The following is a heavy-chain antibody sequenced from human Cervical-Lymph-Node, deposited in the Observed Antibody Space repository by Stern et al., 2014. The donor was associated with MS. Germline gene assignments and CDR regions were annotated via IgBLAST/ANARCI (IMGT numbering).Heavy chain of an antibody. V-gene: IGHV4-39*01. CDR3: ARKVCSRRTCIEVPGSHWXXP. CDR1: GGSISSSTYY. Sequence: QVQLQESGPGLVKPSETLSLTCTVSGGSISSSTYYWAWIRQPPGKGLEWIGTMYYSGRTFYNPSLKSRVTISVDPSKNQFSLKRAWGTAADTAVYYCARKVCSRRTCIEVPGSHWXXPWGQGTLVTVSS. D-gene: IGHD6-19*01. J-gene: IGHJ5*02. CDR2: MYYSGRT.